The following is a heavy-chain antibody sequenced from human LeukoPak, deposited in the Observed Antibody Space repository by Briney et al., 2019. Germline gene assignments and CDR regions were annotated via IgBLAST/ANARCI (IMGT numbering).Heavy chain of an antibody. CDR1: GGSISSGSYS. CDR2: IYTRGST. D-gene: IGHD3-22*01. Sequence: SQTLSLTCTVSGGSISSGSYSWRWIRQPAGKGLEWIGRIYTRGSTNYNPSLKSRVTISVDTSKNQFSLKLSSVTAADTAVYYCARWYYDGSGYNDYWGQGTLVTVSS. J-gene: IGHJ4*02. V-gene: IGHV4-61*02. CDR3: ARWYYDGSGYNDY.